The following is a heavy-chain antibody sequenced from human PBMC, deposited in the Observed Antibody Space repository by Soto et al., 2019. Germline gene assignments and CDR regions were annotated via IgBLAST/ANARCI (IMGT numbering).Heavy chain of an antibody. Sequence: GASVKVSCKDSGYIFTSYGISWVRQAPGQELERMVWISAYNGNTNYAQKLQGRVTMTTDTSTSTAYMELRSLRSDDTAVYYCARVMSDYYDSSGYYLHYYYYGRDVWGQGTTVTSP. D-gene: IGHD3-22*01. CDR3: ARVMSDYYDSSGYYLHYYYYGRDV. J-gene: IGHJ6*02. V-gene: IGHV1-18*04. CDR2: ISAYNGNT. CDR1: GYIFTSYG.